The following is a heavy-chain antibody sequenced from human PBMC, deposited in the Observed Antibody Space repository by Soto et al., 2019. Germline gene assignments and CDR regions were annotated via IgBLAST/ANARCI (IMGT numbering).Heavy chain of an antibody. D-gene: IGHD4-17*01. Sequence: EVQLVESGGGLVKPGGSQRLSCAASGFTFSSYSMSWVRQAPGKGLEWVSSISSTSSYISYADSVKGRFTISRDNAKNSLDLQMNSLRDEDTAVYYCARDRLGPVTLDFALWGRGSLVTVSS. V-gene: IGHV3-21*02. CDR2: ISSTSSYI. CDR3: ARDRLGPVTLDFAL. CDR1: GFTFSSYS. J-gene: IGHJ2*01.